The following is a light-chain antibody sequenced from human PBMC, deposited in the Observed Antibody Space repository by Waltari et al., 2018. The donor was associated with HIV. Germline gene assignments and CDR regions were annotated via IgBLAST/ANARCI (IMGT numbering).Light chain of an antibody. J-gene: IGLJ2*01. CDR1: KLGDKY. CDR3: QAWDSSTDVV. Sequence: SYELTQPPSVSVSPGQTASITCSGAKLGDKYACWYQQKPGQSPVLVIYKDSKRPSGIPERCSGSNSGNTATLTISGTQAMDEADYYCQAWDSSTDVVFGGGTKLTVL. CDR2: KDS. V-gene: IGLV3-1*01.